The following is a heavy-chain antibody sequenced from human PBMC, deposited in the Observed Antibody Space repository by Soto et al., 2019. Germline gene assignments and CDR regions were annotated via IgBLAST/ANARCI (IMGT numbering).Heavy chain of an antibody. D-gene: IGHD6-13*01. CDR2: IYASGNT. Sequence: QVQLQESGPGLVKPSETLSLTCTVSGASISNYYWSWIRQPAGKGLEWIGRIYASGNTNYNPSLKSRVTMSVDTSKNQFSLNLNSVTAADTAVYYCARESRSAAGTVEYGGQGTLVTVSS. CDR3: ARESRSAAGTVEY. CDR1: GASISNYY. V-gene: IGHV4-4*07. J-gene: IGHJ4*02.